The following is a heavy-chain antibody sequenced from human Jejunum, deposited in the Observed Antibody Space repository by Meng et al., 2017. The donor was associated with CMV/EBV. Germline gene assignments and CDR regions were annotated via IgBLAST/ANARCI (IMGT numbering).Heavy chain of an antibody. CDR1: GFSFSDYM. J-gene: IGHJ4*02. CDR3: ARVLKGGTYFDN. D-gene: IGHD1-26*01. V-gene: IGHV3-69-1*01. CDR2: ISISGYR. Sequence: CAASGFSFSDYMMNWVRQAPGKGLEWVSSISISGYRYYADSVKGRFTISRDDAESSLFLQMNSLGAEDTAVYYCARVLKGGTYFDNWGQGTQVTVSS.